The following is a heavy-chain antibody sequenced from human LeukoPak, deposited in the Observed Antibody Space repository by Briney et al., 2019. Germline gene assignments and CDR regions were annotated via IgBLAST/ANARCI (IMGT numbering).Heavy chain of an antibody. CDR1: GFTVSSSH. Sequence: GGSLRLSCAASGFTVSSSHMSWVRQAPGKGLEWVSVIYRGGNAYYADSVKGRFTISRETSKNTLYLQVNSLRIEDAAVYYCATGGAAAVLTVGFFQHWGQGTLVTVSS. D-gene: IGHD2-2*01. J-gene: IGHJ1*01. CDR3: ATGGAAAVLTVGFFQH. CDR2: IYRGGNA. V-gene: IGHV3-66*01.